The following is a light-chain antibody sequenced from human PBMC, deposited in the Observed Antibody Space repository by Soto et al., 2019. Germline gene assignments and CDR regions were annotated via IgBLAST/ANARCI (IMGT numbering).Light chain of an antibody. J-gene: IGKJ1*01. Sequence: DIQMTQSPSTLSASVGDRVTITCRASQTISTWLAWYQQKPGKAPKPLIYDVSNLESGVPSRFSGSGSGTDFTLTISSLQPDDVANYYCQQYNTFWTYGQGTKVDIK. V-gene: IGKV1-5*01. CDR3: QQYNTFWT. CDR2: DVS. CDR1: QTISTW.